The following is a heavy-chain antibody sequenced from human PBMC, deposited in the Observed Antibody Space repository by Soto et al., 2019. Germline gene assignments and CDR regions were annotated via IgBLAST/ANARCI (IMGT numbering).Heavy chain of an antibody. D-gene: IGHD5-12*01. Sequence: QVQLVQSGAEVKKPGSSVKVSCKASGGTFSSYAISWVRQAPGQGLEWMGGIIPICATANYAQKCQGRVTITADESTSTAYMELRSLRSEDTAVYYCARDLSGYAPFDYLGQGPLVTLSS. CDR2: IIPICATA. V-gene: IGHV1-69*01. J-gene: IGHJ4*02. CDR3: ARDLSGYAPFDY. CDR1: GGTFSSYA.